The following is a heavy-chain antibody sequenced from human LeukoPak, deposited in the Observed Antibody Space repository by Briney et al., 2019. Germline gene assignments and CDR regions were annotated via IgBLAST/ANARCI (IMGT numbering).Heavy chain of an antibody. CDR1: GFTFSSYA. CDR3: VVFGGGVYGMDV. V-gene: IGHV3-23*01. D-gene: IGHD2-8*01. CDR2: ISGSGGST. J-gene: IGHJ6*02. Sequence: GGSLRLSCAAFGFTFSSYAMSWVRQAPGKGLEWVSGISGSGGSTYYADSVKGRFTISRDNSKNTLYVQMNSLRAEDTAVYYCVVFGGGVYGMDVWGQGTTVTVSS.